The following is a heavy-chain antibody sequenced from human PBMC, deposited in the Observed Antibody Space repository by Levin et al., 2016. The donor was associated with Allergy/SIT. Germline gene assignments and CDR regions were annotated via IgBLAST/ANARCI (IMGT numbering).Heavy chain of an antibody. J-gene: IGHJ6*02. CDR2: ISSSSSTI. Sequence: GESLKISCAASGFTFSSYSMNWVRQAPGKGLEWVSYISSSSSTIYYAGSVKGRFTISRDNAKNSLYLQMNSLRAEDTAVYYCARGADLFGELYYYYYGMDVWGQGTTVTVSS. D-gene: IGHD3-10*02. CDR3: ARGADLFGELYYYYYGMDV. V-gene: IGHV3-48*01. CDR1: GFTFSSYS.